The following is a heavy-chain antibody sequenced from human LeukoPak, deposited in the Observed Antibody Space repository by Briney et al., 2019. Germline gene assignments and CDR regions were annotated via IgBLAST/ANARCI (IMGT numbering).Heavy chain of an antibody. V-gene: IGHV4-59*12. J-gene: IGHJ4*02. CDR2: IYYSNST. D-gene: IGHD4-23*01. CDR3: ARKGVRGNGVYYFDY. Sequence: SETLSLTCGVSGDSISSYYWSWIRQPPGKGLEWIGYIYYSNSTNYNPSLKSRVTISVDTSKNQFSLNLRAMTAADTAVYYCARKGVRGNGVYYFDYWGQGTLVTVSS. CDR1: GDSISSYY.